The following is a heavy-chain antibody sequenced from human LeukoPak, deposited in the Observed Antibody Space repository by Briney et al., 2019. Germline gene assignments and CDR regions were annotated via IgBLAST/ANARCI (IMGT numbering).Heavy chain of an antibody. Sequence: GGSLRLSCAASVFTFSVYGMHWVRQAPGKGLECVAVIANDGRDKKYADSVRGRFTISRDNSKNTVYLQMNSLRAEDTAVFYCVKDMKIKAAGYYFDYWGQGTLVTVSS. CDR1: VFTFSVYG. V-gene: IGHV3-30*18. J-gene: IGHJ4*02. CDR2: IANDGRDK. CDR3: VKDMKIKAAGYYFDY. D-gene: IGHD6-13*01.